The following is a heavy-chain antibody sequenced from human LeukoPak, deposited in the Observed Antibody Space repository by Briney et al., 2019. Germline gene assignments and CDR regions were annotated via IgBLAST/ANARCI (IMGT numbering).Heavy chain of an antibody. CDR1: GYTFTGYY. D-gene: IGHD1-26*01. J-gene: IGHJ4*02. CDR2: INPSGGST. CDR3: ARDWSSGLGAAPGDY. V-gene: IGHV1-46*01. Sequence: ASVKVSCKASGYTFTGYYMHWVRQAPGQGLEWMGIINPSGGSTGYTQKFQGRVTMTRDTSTNTVYMELSSLTSEDTGVYYCARDWSSGLGAAPGDYWGRGTLVTVSS.